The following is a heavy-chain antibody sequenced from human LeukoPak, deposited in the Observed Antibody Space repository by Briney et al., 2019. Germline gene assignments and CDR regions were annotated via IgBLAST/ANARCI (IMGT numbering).Heavy chain of an antibody. D-gene: IGHD1-1*01. CDR2: ISYDGSNK. CDR3: AKGGSNNWSFDN. Sequence: GGSLRLSCAASGFTFSSYAMHWVRQAPGKGLEWVAVISYDGSNKYYADSVKGRSTISRDNSKNTLYLQMNSLRAEDTAVYYCAKGGSNNWSFDNWGQGTLVTVSS. CDR1: GFTFSSYA. V-gene: IGHV3-30-3*01. J-gene: IGHJ4*02.